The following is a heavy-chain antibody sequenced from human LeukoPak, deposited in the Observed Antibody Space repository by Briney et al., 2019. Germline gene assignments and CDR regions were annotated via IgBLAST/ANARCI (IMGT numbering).Heavy chain of an antibody. CDR1: GYSFTSYW. D-gene: IGHD3-3*01. J-gene: IGHJ6*04. Sequence: GESLKISCKGSGYSFTSYWIGWVRQMPGKGLEWMGIIYPGDSDTRYSPSFQGQVTISADKSISTAYLQWSSLKASDTATYYCARRSLWSGYPLEVWGKGTTVTVSS. V-gene: IGHV5-51*01. CDR2: IYPGDSDT. CDR3: ARRSLWSGYPLEV.